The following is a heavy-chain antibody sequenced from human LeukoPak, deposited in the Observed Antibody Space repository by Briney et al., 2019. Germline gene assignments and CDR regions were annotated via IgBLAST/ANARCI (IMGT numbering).Heavy chain of an antibody. Sequence: GGSLRLSCAASGFTFSSYAMSWVRQAPGKGLKWVSAISGSGGSTYYADSVKGRFTISRDNSKNTLYLQMNSLRAEDTAVYYCASYSSGWYKYGMDVWGQGTTVTVSS. J-gene: IGHJ6*02. CDR3: ASYSSGWYKYGMDV. V-gene: IGHV3-23*01. D-gene: IGHD6-19*01. CDR1: GFTFSSYA. CDR2: ISGSGGST.